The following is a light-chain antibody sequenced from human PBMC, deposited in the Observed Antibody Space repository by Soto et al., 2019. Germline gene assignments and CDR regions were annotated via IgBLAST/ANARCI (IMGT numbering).Light chain of an antibody. Sequence: EIVLTQSPATLSLSPGERATLSCRASQSVNNFLAWYQQRPGQAPRLLMYEASNRATGVPARFSGSGSGTDSTLTISSLEPEDFAIYYCQQRRNWPPTFGQGTKV. CDR2: EAS. CDR1: QSVNNF. CDR3: QQRRNWPPT. V-gene: IGKV3-11*01. J-gene: IGKJ1*01.